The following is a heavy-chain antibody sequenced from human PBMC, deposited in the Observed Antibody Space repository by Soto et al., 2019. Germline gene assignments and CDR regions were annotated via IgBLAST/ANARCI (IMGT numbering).Heavy chain of an antibody. CDR3: ARSRSTYPTYYYYYMDV. CDR2: MNPNSGNT. Sequence: ASVKVSCKAPGYTFTSYDINWVRQATGQGLEWMGWMNPNSGNTGYAQKFQGRVTMTRNTSISTAYMELSSLRSEDTAVYYCARSRSTYPTYYYYYMDVWDKGTTVTVSS. CDR1: GYTFTSYD. J-gene: IGHJ6*03. V-gene: IGHV1-8*01. D-gene: IGHD2-2*01.